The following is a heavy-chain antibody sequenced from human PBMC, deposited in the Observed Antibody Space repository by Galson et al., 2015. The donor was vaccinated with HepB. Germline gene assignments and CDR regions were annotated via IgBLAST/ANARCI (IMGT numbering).Heavy chain of an antibody. CDR3: ARDWSDVRFGELLSPFDY. J-gene: IGHJ4*02. CDR1: GYTFTSYG. Sequence: SVKVSCKASGYTFTSYGISWVRQAPGQGLEWMGWISAYNGNTNYAQKLQGRVTMTTDTSTSTAYMELRSLRSDDTAVYYCARDWSDVRFGELLSPFDYWGQGTLVTVSS. V-gene: IGHV1-18*01. D-gene: IGHD3-10*01. CDR2: ISAYNGNT.